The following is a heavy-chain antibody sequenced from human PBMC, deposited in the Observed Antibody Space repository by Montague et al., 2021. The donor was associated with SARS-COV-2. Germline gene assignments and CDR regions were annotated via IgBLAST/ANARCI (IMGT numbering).Heavy chain of an antibody. D-gene: IGHD3-10*01. CDR2: IYYSGST. V-gene: IGHV4-59*01. Sequence: SETLSLTCTVSGGSISSYYWSWIRQPPGKGLEWIGYIYYSGSTDYNPSLKSRVTISVDTSKNQFSLKLSSVTAADTAVYYCARAKRGYYYGLGVSAHFDYWGQRTLDTVSS. J-gene: IGHJ4*02. CDR3: ARAKRGYYYGLGVSAHFDY. CDR1: GGSISSYY.